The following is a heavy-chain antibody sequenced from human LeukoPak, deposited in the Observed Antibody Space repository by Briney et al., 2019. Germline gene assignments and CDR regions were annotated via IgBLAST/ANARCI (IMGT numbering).Heavy chain of an antibody. V-gene: IGHV3-11*01. CDR1: GLRFSDYY. D-gene: IGHD3-10*01. CDR2: ISSGGDIM. J-gene: IGHJ6*03. CDR3: ASLLWFGDSDYYYMDV. Sequence: EGSLRLSCAASGLRFSDYYVSWIRQAPGKGLQWVSYISSGGDIMHYADSVKGRFTISRDNSKNSLYLQMNSLRAEDTALYYCASLLWFGDSDYYYMDVWGKGTTVTVSS.